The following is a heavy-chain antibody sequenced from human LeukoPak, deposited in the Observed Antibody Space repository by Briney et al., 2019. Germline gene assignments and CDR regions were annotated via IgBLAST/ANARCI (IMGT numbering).Heavy chain of an antibody. D-gene: IGHD2-8*02. CDR3: ARVDGALVGDY. Sequence: SETLSLTCIVSGDSITNHYWSWIRQPPGKGLEWIGYIYYSGSTNYNPSLKSRVTISVDTSKNQFSLKLSSVTAADTAVYYCARVDGALVGDYWGQGTLVTVSS. CDR2: IYYSGST. V-gene: IGHV4-59*11. CDR1: GDSITNHY. J-gene: IGHJ4*02.